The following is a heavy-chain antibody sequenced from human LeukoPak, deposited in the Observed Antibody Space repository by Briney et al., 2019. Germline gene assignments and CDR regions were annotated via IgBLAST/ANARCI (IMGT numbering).Heavy chain of an antibody. J-gene: IGHJ4*02. V-gene: IGHV4-39*07. CDR1: GGSISSTNYY. D-gene: IGHD3-16*01. CDR3: ARDPSYDYVWGSYGDQGDY. Sequence: SETLSLTCTVSGGSISSTNYYWGWIRQPPGKGLEWIGNIYYSGSTYYNPSLRSRVTISVDTSKNQFSLKLSSVTAADTAVYYCARDPSYDYVWGSYGDQGDYWGQGTLVTVSP. CDR2: IYYSGST.